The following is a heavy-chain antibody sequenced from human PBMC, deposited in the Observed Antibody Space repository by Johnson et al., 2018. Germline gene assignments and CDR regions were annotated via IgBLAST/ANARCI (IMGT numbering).Heavy chain of an antibody. Sequence: QVQLVQSGGGVVQPGRSLRLSCAASGFTFSSYGMHWVRQAPGKGLEWVAVIWNDGSNSYYADSVKGRFTISRDNSRNTLYLQMNSLRAEDTAVYYCARDNLYDYDSSAYYFGGYFQHWGQGTLVTVSS. CDR1: GFTFSSYG. J-gene: IGHJ1*01. D-gene: IGHD3-22*01. CDR2: IWNDGSNS. V-gene: IGHV3-33*01. CDR3: ARDNLYDYDSSAYYFGGYFQH.